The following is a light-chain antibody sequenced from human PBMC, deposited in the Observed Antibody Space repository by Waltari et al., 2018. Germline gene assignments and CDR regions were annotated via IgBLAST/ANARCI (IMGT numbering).Light chain of an antibody. Sequence: SCRASQSVSVNLAWDQLTPGQAPRLLIYDASNRATGIPARFSGSGSGTDFTLTISSLEPEDFAVYYCQQRSNWPLTFGGGTKVDIK. V-gene: IGKV3-11*01. CDR1: QSVSVN. J-gene: IGKJ4*01. CDR3: QQRSNWPLT. CDR2: DAS.